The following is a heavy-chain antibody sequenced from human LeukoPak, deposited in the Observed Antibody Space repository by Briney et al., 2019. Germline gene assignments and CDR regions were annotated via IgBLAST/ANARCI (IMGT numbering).Heavy chain of an antibody. J-gene: IGHJ6*03. D-gene: IGHD6-13*01. CDR2: IKSKTDGGTT. V-gene: IGHV3-15*01. CDR3: TTGGAAAGHYYYYYMDV. Sequence: GGSLRLSCAASGFTFSGSAMHWVRQASGKGLEWVGRIKSKTDGGTTDYAAPVKGRFTISRDDSKNTLYLQMNSLKTEDTAVYYCTTGGAAAGHYYYYYMDVWGKGTTVTVSS. CDR1: GFTFSGSA.